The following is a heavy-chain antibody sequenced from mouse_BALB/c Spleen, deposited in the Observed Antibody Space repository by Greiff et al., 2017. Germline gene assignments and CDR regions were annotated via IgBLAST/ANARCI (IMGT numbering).Heavy chain of an antibody. CDR3: ARHSYGSRLDY. Sequence: EVMLVESGGDLVKPGGSLKLSCAASGFTFSSYGMSWVRQTPDKRLEWVATISSGGSYTYYPDSVKGRFTISRDNAKNTLYLQMSSLKSEDTAMYYCARHSYGSRLDYWGQGTTRTVSS. CDR2: ISSGGSYT. J-gene: IGHJ2*01. CDR1: GFTFSSYG. D-gene: IGHD1-1*01. V-gene: IGHV5-6*02.